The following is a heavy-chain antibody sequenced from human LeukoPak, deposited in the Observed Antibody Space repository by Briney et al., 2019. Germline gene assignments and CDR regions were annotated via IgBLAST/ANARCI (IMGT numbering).Heavy chain of an antibody. V-gene: IGHV3-21*04. J-gene: IGHJ4*02. CDR3: ANHLYSSRLKLPLL. CDR1: AFSLNAYN. CDR2: ISYTGTYI. D-gene: IGHD6-13*01. Sequence: GGSLRLSCAASAFSLNAYNMNWVRQAPGKGLEWVSSISYTGTYIYYADSVKGRFTISRDNAQNSLYLQMNSLRAEDTAVYYCANHLYSSRLKLPLLWGQGTLVTVSS.